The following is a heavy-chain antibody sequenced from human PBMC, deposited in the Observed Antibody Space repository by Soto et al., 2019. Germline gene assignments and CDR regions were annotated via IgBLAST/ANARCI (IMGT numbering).Heavy chain of an antibody. D-gene: IGHD3-22*01. CDR1: GGTFSSYA. J-gene: IGHJ4*02. CDR3: ARDGVNYYDSSGYYYPLDY. Sequence: GASVKVSCKASGGTFSSYAISWVRQAPGQGLEWMGGIIPIFGTANYAQKFQGRVTITADKSTSTAYMALSSLRSEDTAVYYCARDGVNYYDSSGYYYPLDYWGQGTLVTVSS. V-gene: IGHV1-69*06. CDR2: IIPIFGTA.